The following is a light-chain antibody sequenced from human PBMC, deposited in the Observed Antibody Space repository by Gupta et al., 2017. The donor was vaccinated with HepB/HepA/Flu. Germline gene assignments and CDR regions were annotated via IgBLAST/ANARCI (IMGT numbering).Light chain of an antibody. CDR2: DAS. Sequence: EIVLTQSLATLSLSPGERATLSCRASQSVSSYLAWYQQKPGKAPRLLIYDASNRATGIPARFSGSGSGTDFTLTISSLEPEDFAVYYCQQRSNWPPLLTFGGGTKVEIK. CDR1: QSVSSY. CDR3: QQRSNWPPLLT. V-gene: IGKV3-11*01. J-gene: IGKJ4*01.